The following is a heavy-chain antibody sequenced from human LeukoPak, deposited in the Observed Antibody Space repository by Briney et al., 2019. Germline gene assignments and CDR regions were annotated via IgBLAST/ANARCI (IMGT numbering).Heavy chain of an antibody. CDR1: GFTFGNYA. CDR2: IRSKTYRGTT. V-gene: IGHV3-49*03. Sequence: QPGRSLRLSCTASGFTFGNYALSWFCQAPGKGLEWVAFIRSKTYRGTTEYAASVKGRFTISRDDSKSIAYLQMNSLKTEDTAVYYCTTDASLLWFGEFQPNTSPYYFDYWGQGTLVTVSS. CDR3: TTDASLLWFGEFQPNTSPYYFDY. D-gene: IGHD3-10*01. J-gene: IGHJ4*02.